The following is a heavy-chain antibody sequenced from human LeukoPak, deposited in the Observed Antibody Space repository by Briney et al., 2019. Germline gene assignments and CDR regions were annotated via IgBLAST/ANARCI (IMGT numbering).Heavy chain of an antibody. J-gene: IGHJ4*02. CDR2: ISSGGSA. CDR1: GLTVSSNY. V-gene: IGHV3-66*01. CDR3: ARDWGNWNYDY. D-gene: IGHD1-7*01. Sequence: GGSLRLSCAASGLTVSSNYMSWVRQAPGKGLEWVSLISSGGSAYYADSVRGRFTISRDNSKNTLYLQMNSLRAEDTAVYYCARDWGNWNYDYWGQGTLVTVSS.